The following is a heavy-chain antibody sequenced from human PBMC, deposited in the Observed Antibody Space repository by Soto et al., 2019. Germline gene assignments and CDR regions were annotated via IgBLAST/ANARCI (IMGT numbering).Heavy chain of an antibody. D-gene: IGHD2-8*01. CDR1: GESFSGYY. CDR3: ARVLGYCTNGVCPHPYYFDY. J-gene: IGHJ4*02. V-gene: IGHV4-34*01. CDR2: INHSGST. Sequence: SETRSLTCAVYGESFSGYYWSWIRQPPGKGLEWIGEINHSGSTNYNPSLKSRVTISVDTSKDQFSLKLSSVTAADTAVYYCARVLGYCTNGVCPHPYYFDYWGQGTLVTVSS.